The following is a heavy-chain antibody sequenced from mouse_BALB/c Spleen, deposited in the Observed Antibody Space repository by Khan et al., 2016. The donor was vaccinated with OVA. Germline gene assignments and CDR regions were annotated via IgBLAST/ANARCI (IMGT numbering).Heavy chain of an antibody. V-gene: IGHV1-7*01. CDR2: INPSTGYT. CDR1: GYTFTTHW. Sequence: QAQLKQSGAELAKPGASVKMSCTASGYTFTTHWMHWIKQRPGQGLEWIGYINPSTGYTEYNQNFKDKATLTADESSSTAHFHLNSQTSEDYEISYYARRGLYGIFPGWGQGTLVTVSA. J-gene: IGHJ3*01. CDR3: ARRGLYGIFPG. D-gene: IGHD2-10*02.